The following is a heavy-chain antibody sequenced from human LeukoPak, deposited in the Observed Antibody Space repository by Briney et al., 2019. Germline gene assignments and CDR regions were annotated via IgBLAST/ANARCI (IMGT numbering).Heavy chain of an antibody. D-gene: IGHD7-27*01. CDR3: ARALGSGDFDY. CDR1: GFIFSNYW. V-gene: IGHV3-7*01. CDR2: IKQDGSEK. J-gene: IGHJ4*02. Sequence: GGSLRLSCAASGFIFSNYWMSWVRQALGKGLEWVANIKQDGSEKYYVDSVKGRFTISRDNAKNSLYLQMNSLRAEDTAVYYCARALGSGDFDYWGQGTLVTVSS.